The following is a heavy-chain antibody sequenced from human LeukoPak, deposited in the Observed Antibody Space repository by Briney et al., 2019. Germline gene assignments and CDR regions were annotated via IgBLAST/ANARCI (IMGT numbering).Heavy chain of an antibody. CDR2: ISGSGGST. Sequence: PGGSLRLSCAASGFTFSSYAMSWVRQAPGKGLEWVSAISGSGGSTYCADSVKGRFTISRDNSKNTLYLQMNSLRAEDTAVYYCAKLMRGGWYPDFDYWGQGTLVTVSS. J-gene: IGHJ4*02. D-gene: IGHD6-19*01. V-gene: IGHV3-23*01. CDR3: AKLMRGGWYPDFDY. CDR1: GFTFSSYA.